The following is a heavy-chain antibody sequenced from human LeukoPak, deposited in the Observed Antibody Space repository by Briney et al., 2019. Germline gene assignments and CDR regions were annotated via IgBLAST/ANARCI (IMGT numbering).Heavy chain of an antibody. Sequence: PGGSLRLSCAASGFTFRSYAMSWVRQAPGKGLVWVSGISGSGVSTYYADSERGRFTTSRDSSENTLYLQMNSLRDEDTAVYYCAKWNGGYDNYYYGIDVWGEGTTVTVSS. CDR3: AKWNGGYDNYYYGIDV. D-gene: IGHD5-12*01. V-gene: IGHV3-23*01. CDR1: GFTFRSYA. J-gene: IGHJ6*04. CDR2: ISGSGVST.